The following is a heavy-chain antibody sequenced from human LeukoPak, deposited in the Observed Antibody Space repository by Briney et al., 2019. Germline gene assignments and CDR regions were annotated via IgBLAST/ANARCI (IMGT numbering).Heavy chain of an antibody. J-gene: IGHJ4*02. Sequence: GGSLRLSCAASGFTVSSDGVHWVRQAPGKGLEWVAFIRYDGSNEYYADSVRGRFTISRDNSKNTVYLQMNGLRPEDTAVYYCAKDPEWGQGTLVTVSS. CDR1: GFTVSSDG. CDR2: IRYDGSNE. CDR3: AKDPE. V-gene: IGHV3-30*02.